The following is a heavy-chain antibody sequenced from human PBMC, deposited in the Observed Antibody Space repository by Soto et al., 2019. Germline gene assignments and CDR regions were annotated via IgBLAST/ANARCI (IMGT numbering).Heavy chain of an antibody. CDR2: IIPMLGIA. D-gene: IGHD2-21*01. J-gene: IGHJ3*02. CDR3: TIGSLSGEVFDI. CDR1: GGTFSTYS. V-gene: IGHV1-69*02. Sequence: QVQRVQSGAEVKKPGSAVKVSCKDSGGTFSTYSMFWVRQAPGQGLEWMGRIIPMLGIANYAQKFQGRVTITADKSTGTADMELSSLRSENTALYYCTIGSLSGEVFDIWGKGTMVTVSS.